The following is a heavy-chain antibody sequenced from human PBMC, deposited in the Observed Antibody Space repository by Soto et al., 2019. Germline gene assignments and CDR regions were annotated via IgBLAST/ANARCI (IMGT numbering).Heavy chain of an antibody. CDR1: GFTFSSYA. V-gene: IGHV3-23*01. CDR3: AKSPIDQFGGVIVTFDP. CDR2: ISGSGGST. Sequence: PGGSLRLSCAASGFTFSSYAMSWVRQAPGKGLEWVSAISGSGGSTYYADSVKGRFTISRDNSKNTLYLQMNSLRAEDTAVYYCAKSPIDQFGGVIVTFDPWGQGTLVTVSS. D-gene: IGHD3-16*02. J-gene: IGHJ5*02.